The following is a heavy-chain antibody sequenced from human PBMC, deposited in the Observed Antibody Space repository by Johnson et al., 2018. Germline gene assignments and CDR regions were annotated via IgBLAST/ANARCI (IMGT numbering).Heavy chain of an antibody. V-gene: IGHV4-59*01. Sequence: QVQLQESGPGLVKPSETLSLTCTVSGDSISRYYWSWVRQPPGKGLEWIGYIFYNGATNYNPSLKSRVSISIGTSKNPFFPRLHSMTAADTAVYYCARAPYDFWSGYFFNWGQGTLVTVSS. D-gene: IGHD3-3*01. J-gene: IGHJ4*02. CDR2: IFYNGAT. CDR3: ARAPYDFWSGYFFN. CDR1: GDSISRYY.